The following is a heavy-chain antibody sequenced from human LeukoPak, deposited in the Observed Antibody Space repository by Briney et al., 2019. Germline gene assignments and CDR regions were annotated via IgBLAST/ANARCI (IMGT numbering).Heavy chain of an antibody. V-gene: IGHV3-30-3*01. CDR1: GFSLRGYA. CDR3: ARDYYGSGSYGWFDP. J-gene: IGHJ5*02. Sequence: PGGSLRLSCVASGFSLRGYAMHWVRQAPGKGGLEWVTMISYDGRDQYYADSVKGRFTISRDNAKNSLYLQMNSLRAEDTAVYYCARDYYGSGSYGWFDPWGQGTLVTVSS. CDR2: ISYDGRDQ. D-gene: IGHD3-10*01.